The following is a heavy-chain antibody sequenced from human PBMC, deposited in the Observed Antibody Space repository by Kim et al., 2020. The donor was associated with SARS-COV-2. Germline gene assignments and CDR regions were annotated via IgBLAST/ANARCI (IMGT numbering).Heavy chain of an antibody. D-gene: IGHD3-10*01. J-gene: IGHJ5*02. Sequence: SVKVSCKASGGTFSSYAISWVRQAPGQGLEWMGGIIPIFGTANYAQKFQGRVTITADKSTSTAYMELSSLRSEDTAVYYCASVGRMVREHWFDPWGQGTLVTVSS. CDR1: GGTFSSYA. CDR3: ASVGRMVREHWFDP. V-gene: IGHV1-69*06. CDR2: IIPIFGTA.